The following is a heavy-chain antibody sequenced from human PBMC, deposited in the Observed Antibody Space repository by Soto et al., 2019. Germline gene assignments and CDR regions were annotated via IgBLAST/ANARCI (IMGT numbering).Heavy chain of an antibody. V-gene: IGHV1-69*01. CDR1: GGTFSSYA. CDR2: IIPILGTA. CDR3: ARGTTRCSSTSCAYYYYYYGMDV. Sequence: QVQLVQSGAEVKKPGSSVKVSCKASGGTFSSYAISWVRQAPGQGLEWMGGIIPILGTANYAQKFQGRVTITADESTSTANMELSSLRSEDTAVYYCARGTTRCSSTSCAYYYYYYGMDVWGQGTTVTVSS. J-gene: IGHJ6*02. D-gene: IGHD2-2*01.